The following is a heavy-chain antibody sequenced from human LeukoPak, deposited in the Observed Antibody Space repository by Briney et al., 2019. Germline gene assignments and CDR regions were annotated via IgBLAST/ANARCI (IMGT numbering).Heavy chain of an antibody. CDR2: IRYDGSNK. CDR3: ARAPSVTYDAFDI. J-gene: IGHJ3*02. D-gene: IGHD2-21*02. V-gene: IGHV3-30*02. CDR1: GFTFSTYG. Sequence: GGSLRLSCAASGFTFSTYGMHWVRQAPGKGLEWVSFIRYDGSNKYYADSVKGRFTISRDNAKNSLYLQVNSLRAEDTAVYYCARAPSVTYDAFDIWGQGTTVTVSS.